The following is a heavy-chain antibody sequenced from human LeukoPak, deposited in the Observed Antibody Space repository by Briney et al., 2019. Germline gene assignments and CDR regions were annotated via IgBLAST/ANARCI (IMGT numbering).Heavy chain of an antibody. CDR2: INHSGST. J-gene: IGHJ4*02. D-gene: IGHD5-12*01. CDR3: ARVRGYCADY. V-gene: IGHV4-34*01. CDR1: GGSFSGYY. Sequence: SETLSLTCAVYGGSFSGYYWSWIRQPPGKGLEWIGEINHSGSTNYNPSLKSRVTISVDTSKNQFSLKLSSVTAADTAVYYCARVRGYCADYWGQGTLVTVSS.